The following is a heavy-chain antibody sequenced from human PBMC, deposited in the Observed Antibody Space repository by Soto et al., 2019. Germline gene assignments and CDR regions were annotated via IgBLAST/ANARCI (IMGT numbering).Heavy chain of an antibody. CDR2: IIPIFGTA. CDR3: ARVGDSSGYYYYYYGMDV. V-gene: IGHV1-69*13. J-gene: IGHJ6*02. D-gene: IGHD3-22*01. Sequence: SVKVSCKASGGTFSSYAISWVRQAPGQGLEWMGGIIPIFGTANYAQKFQGRVTTTADESTSTAYMELSSLRSEDTAVYYCARVGDSSGYYYYYYGMDVWGQGTTVTVSS. CDR1: GGTFSSYA.